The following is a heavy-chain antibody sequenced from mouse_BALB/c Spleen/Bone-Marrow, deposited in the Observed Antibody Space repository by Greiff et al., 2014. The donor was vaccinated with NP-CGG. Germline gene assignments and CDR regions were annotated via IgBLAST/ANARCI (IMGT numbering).Heavy chain of an antibody. CDR3: AIYCYGSSGFAY. D-gene: IGHD1-1*01. CDR1: GFNIKDTY. V-gene: IGHV14-3*02. Sequence: VQLQQSGAELVKPGASVKLSCTASGFNIKDTYMHWVKQRPEQGLEWIGRIDPANGNTKYDPKFQGKATITADTSSNTAYLQLSSLTPEDTAVYYCAIYCYGSSGFAYWGQGTLVTVSA. J-gene: IGHJ3*01. CDR2: IDPANGNT.